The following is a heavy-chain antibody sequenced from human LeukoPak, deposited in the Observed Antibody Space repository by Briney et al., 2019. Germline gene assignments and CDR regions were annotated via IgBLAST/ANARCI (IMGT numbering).Heavy chain of an antibody. J-gene: IGHJ4*02. CDR2: ISAHNGNT. D-gene: IGHD5-12*01. Sequence: ASVKVSCKASGYTFTSYGISWVRQAPGQGLEWMGWISAHNGNTNYAQKLQGRVTMTTDTSTSTAYMELRSLRSDDTAVYYCALGGYSGYARTYYFDYWGQGTLVTVSS. CDR1: GYTFTSYG. V-gene: IGHV1-18*01. CDR3: ALGGYSGYARTYYFDY.